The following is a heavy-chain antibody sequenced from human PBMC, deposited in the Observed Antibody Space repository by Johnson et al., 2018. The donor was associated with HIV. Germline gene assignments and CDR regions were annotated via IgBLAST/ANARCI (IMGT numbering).Heavy chain of an antibody. CDR1: GFTFSSYA. CDR3: ARGSTYYYDSSGSDAFDI. Sequence: VQVLESGGGVVQPGRSLRLSCAASGFTFSSYAMHWVRQAPGKGLEWVAVISYDGSNKYYADSVKGRFTISRDNSKNTLYLQMNSLRAEDTAVYYCARGSTYYYDSSGSDAFDIWGQGTMVTVSS. V-gene: IGHV3-30-3*01. J-gene: IGHJ3*02. D-gene: IGHD3-22*01. CDR2: ISYDGSNK.